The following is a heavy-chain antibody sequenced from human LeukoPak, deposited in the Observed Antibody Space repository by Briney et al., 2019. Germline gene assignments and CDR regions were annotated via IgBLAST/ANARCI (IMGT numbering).Heavy chain of an antibody. CDR2: IYYSGST. V-gene: IGHV4-30-4*01. Sequence: PSETLSLTCTVSGGSISSGDYYWSWIRQPPGKGLEWIGYIYYSGSTYYNPSLKSRVTISVDTSKNQFSLKLSSVTAADTAVYYCARAGEPSSNGFDPWGQGTLVTVSS. CDR1: GGSISSGDYY. D-gene: IGHD7-27*01. CDR3: ARAGEPSSNGFDP. J-gene: IGHJ5*02.